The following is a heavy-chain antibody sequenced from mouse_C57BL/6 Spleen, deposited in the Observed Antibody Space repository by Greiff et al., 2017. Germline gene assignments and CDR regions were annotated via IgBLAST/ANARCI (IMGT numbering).Heavy chain of an antibody. V-gene: IGHV1-80*01. CDR3: ARPYDDYEGLAY. CDR1: GYAFSSYW. D-gene: IGHD2-4*01. Sequence: VQLQQSGAELVKPGASVKISCKASGYAFSSYWMNWVKQRPGKGLEWIGQIYPGDGDTNYNGKFKGKATLTADKSSSTAYMQISSLTSEDSAVYFCARPYDDYEGLAYWGQGTLVTVSA. CDR2: IYPGDGDT. J-gene: IGHJ3*01.